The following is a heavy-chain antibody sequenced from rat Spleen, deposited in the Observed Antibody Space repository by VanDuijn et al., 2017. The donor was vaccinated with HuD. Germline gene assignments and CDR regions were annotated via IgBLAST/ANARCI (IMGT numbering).Heavy chain of an antibody. D-gene: IGHD1-2*01. J-gene: IGHJ1*01. CDR1: GFTLSDHY. Sequence: EVQLVESDGGLVQPGRSLKLSCAASGFTLSDHYMAWVRQAPTKGLEWVASISYDGGSTYYRDSVKGRFTISRDNSKSTLYLQMESLRSEDTATYYCAKDMSRTIAARSYWYFDFWGPGTMVTVSS. CDR3: AKDMSRTIAARSYWYFDF. CDR2: ISYDGGST. V-gene: IGHV5-20*01.